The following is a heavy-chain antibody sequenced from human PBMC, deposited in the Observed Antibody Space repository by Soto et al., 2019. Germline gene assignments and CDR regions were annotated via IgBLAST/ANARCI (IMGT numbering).Heavy chain of an antibody. Sequence: PSETLSLTCAVSGYSISSSNWWGWIRQPPGKGLEWIGYIYYSGTTYYNPSLKSRVTMSVDTSKNQFSLKLSSVTAADTAVYYCARVGGYDYRYYFDYWGQGTLVTVSS. D-gene: IGHD5-12*01. J-gene: IGHJ4*02. V-gene: IGHV4-28*03. CDR1: GYSISSSNW. CDR2: IYYSGTT. CDR3: ARVGGYDYRYYFDY.